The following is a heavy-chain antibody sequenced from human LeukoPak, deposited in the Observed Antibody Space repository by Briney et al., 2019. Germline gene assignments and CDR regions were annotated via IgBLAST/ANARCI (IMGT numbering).Heavy chain of an antibody. CDR2: VYYTGST. Sequence: PSETLSLTCTVSGGSISTYYWSWMRQPPGKGLEWIGYVYYTGSTNYNPSLKSRVTISVDTSKNQFSLNLSSVTAADTAVYYCARRNLLTGCYYFDYWGQGTLVTVSS. CDR3: ARRNLLTGCYYFDY. V-gene: IGHV4-59*08. CDR1: GGSISTYY. D-gene: IGHD3-9*01. J-gene: IGHJ4*02.